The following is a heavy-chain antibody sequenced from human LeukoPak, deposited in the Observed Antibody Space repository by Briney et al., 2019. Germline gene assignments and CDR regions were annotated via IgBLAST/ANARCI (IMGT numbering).Heavy chain of an antibody. D-gene: IGHD1-1*01. Sequence: PGGSLRLSCAASGFTVSSNYMSWVRQAPGKGLEWVSVIYSGGSTYYADSVKGRFTISRDNSKNTLYLQMNSLRAEDTAVYYCANLAAGEGYVGYYYYGMDVWGQGTTVTVSS. CDR2: IYSGGST. CDR3: ANLAAGEGYVGYYYYGMDV. J-gene: IGHJ6*02. CDR1: GFTVSSNY. V-gene: IGHV3-66*01.